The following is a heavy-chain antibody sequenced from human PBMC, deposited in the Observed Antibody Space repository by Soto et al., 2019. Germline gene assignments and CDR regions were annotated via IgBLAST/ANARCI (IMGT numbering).Heavy chain of an antibody. J-gene: IGHJ6*02. CDR2: IIPIFGTA. Sequence: QVQLVQSGAEVKKPGSSVKVSCKASGGTFSSYAISWVRQAPGQGLEWMGGIIPIFGTANYAQKFQGRVTITAYESTRTAYMELRSLRSEDTAVYYCARVTLTYYYGSRSYYNVAYYYYGMDVWGQGTTVTVSS. CDR3: ARVTLTYYYGSRSYYNVAYYYYGMDV. D-gene: IGHD3-10*01. CDR1: GGTFSSYA. V-gene: IGHV1-69*01.